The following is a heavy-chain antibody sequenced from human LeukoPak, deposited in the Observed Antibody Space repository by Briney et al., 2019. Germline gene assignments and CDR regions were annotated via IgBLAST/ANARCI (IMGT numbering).Heavy chain of an antibody. CDR3: ARHSRSGYSGYENAFDI. J-gene: IGHJ3*02. CDR2: VYYSGST. CDR1: GGSMNTSSYF. D-gene: IGHD5-12*01. V-gene: IGHV4-39*01. Sequence: SETLSLTCSVSGGSMNTSSYFWAWIRQPPGKGLEWIGSVYYSGSTYFSPSLKSRVTISVDTSKNQFSLKLSSVTAADTAVYYCARHSRSGYSGYENAFDIWGQGTMVTVSS.